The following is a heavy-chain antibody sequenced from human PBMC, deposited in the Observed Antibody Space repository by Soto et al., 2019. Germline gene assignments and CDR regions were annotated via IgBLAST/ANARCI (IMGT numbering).Heavy chain of an antibody. CDR2: IYSIGNT. CDR1: GASIRSSAY. Sequence: SETLSLTCTVSGASIRSSAYWGWIRQPPGKGLEWIGSIYSIGNTYYNPSLKSGVTISADTSKNQFSLKVSSVTAADTAVYYCARETYGDYVGYFDPWVQRTLVTVSS. J-gene: IGHJ5*02. V-gene: IGHV4-38-2*02. D-gene: IGHD4-17*01. CDR3: ARETYGDYVGYFDP.